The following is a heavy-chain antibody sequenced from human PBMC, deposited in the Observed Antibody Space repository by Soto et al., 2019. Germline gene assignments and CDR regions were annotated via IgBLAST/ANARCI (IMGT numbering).Heavy chain of an antibody. CDR3: ARIRQQLVRDIQIDP. V-gene: IGHV4-31*03. Sequence: PSETLSLTCTVSGGSISSGGYYWSWIRQHPGKGLEWIGYIYYSGSTYYNPSLKSRVTISVDTSKNQFSLKLSSVTAADTAVYYCARIRQQLVRDIQIDPWGQGSQVTVSS. J-gene: IGHJ5*02. CDR2: IYYSGST. D-gene: IGHD6-13*01. CDR1: GGSISSGGYY.